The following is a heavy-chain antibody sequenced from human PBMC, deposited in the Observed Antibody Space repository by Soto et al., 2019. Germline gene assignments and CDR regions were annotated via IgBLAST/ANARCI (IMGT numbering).Heavy chain of an antibody. CDR2: IYHSGST. CDR3: ARSPSSSWYGGGAFDI. J-gene: IGHJ3*02. CDR1: GGSTSSSNW. V-gene: IGHV4-4*02. D-gene: IGHD6-13*01. Sequence: QVRLQESGPGLVKPSGTLSLTCTVSGGSTSSSNWWSWVRQPPGKGLEWIGEIYHSGSTNYNPSLQSRVTISVDKSENQFSLKMRSVTAADTAVYYCARSPSSSWYGGGAFDIWGQGTMVTVSS.